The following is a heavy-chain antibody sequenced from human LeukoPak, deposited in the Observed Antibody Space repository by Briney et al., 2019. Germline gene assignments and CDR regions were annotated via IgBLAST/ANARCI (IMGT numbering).Heavy chain of an antibody. D-gene: IGHD2-2*01. J-gene: IGHJ5*02. CDR1: GYTSTSYA. CDR3: ARDFRPAIAEYWFDP. V-gene: IGHV1-3*01. CDR2: INAGNGNT. Sequence: ASVKVSCKASGYTSTSYAMHWVRQAPGQRLEWMGWINAGNGNTKYSQKFQGRVTITRDTSASTAYMELSSLRSEDTAVYYCARDFRPAIAEYWFDPWGQGTLVTVSS.